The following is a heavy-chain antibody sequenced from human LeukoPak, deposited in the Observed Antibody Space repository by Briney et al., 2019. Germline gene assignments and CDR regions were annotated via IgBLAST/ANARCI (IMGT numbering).Heavy chain of an antibody. D-gene: IGHD1-1*01. CDR2: ISDSGGST. CDR1: GFTFSSYA. V-gene: IGHV3-23*01. CDR3: ARDPDVQIGPSLDY. J-gene: IGHJ4*02. Sequence: PGGSLRLSCAASGFTFSSYAMSWVRQAPGKGLQWVSAISDSGGSTSYADSVKGRFTISRDNAKNTLYLQMNSLRAEDTAVYYCARDPDVQIGPSLDYWSQGTLVTVSS.